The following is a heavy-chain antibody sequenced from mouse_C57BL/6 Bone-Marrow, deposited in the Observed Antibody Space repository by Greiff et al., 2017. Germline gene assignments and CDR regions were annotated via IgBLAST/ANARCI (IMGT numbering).Heavy chain of an antibody. CDR2: ISSGSSTI. D-gene: IGHD2-4*01. J-gene: IGHJ3*01. V-gene: IGHV5-17*01. CDR3: ARPGIYYDYDGAY. Sequence: EVKLVESGGGLVKPGGSLKLSCAASGFTFSDYGMHWVRQAPEKGLEWVAYISSGSSTIYYADTVKGRFTISRDNAKNTLFLQMTSLRSEDTAMYYCARPGIYYDYDGAYWGQGTLVTVSA. CDR1: GFTFSDYG.